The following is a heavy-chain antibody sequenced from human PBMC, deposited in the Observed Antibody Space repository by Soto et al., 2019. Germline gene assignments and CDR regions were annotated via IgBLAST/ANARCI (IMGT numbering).Heavy chain of an antibody. CDR2: ISYTGTT. D-gene: IGHD3-10*01. CDR1: GGYISSGGYY. CDR3: ARSPPRGSDY. V-gene: IGHV4-31*11. Sequence: QVQLQESGPGLVKPSETLSLTCAVSGGYISSGGYYWTWIRQSGKGLEWIGYISYTGTTYYSPSLESRVTISLDTSKHRFSLKLISVTAADTAVYFCARSPPRGSDYWGQGILVTVAS. J-gene: IGHJ4*02.